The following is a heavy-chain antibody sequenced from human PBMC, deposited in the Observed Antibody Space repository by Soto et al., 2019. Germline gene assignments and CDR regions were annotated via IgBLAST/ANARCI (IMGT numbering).Heavy chain of an antibody. J-gene: IGHJ4*02. D-gene: IGHD5-12*01. Sequence: PSGTLSLTCTVSGGSISNYYWSWIRQPPGKGLEWIGYIYYSGSTNYNPSLKSRVTISVDTSKNQFSLKLSSVTAADTAVYYCARDRRDGSYFDYWGQGTLVTVSS. V-gene: IGHV4-59*01. CDR2: IYYSGST. CDR1: GGSISNYY. CDR3: ARDRRDGSYFDY.